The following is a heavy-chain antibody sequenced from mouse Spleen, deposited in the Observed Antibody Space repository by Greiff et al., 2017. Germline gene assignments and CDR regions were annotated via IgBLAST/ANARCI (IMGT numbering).Heavy chain of an antibody. J-gene: IGHJ3*01. CDR3: ARSLITPFAY. CDR1: GFTFTDYY. Sequence: EVKLVESGGGLVQPGGSLSLSCAASGFTFTDYYMSWVRQPPGKALEWLGFIRNKANGYTTEYSASVKGRFTISRDNSQSILYLQMNALRAEDSATYYCARSLITPFAYWGQGTLVTVSA. D-gene: IGHD1-1*01. CDR2: IRNKANGYTT. V-gene: IGHV7-3*01.